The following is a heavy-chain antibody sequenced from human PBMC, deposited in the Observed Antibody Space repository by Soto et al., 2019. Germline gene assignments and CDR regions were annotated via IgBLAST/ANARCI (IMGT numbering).Heavy chain of an antibody. V-gene: IGHV4-34*01. Sequence: QVQLQQWGAGLLKPSETLSLTCAVYGGSFSGYYWSWIRQPPGKGLGWIGEINHSGSTNYNPSLKSRVTISVDTSKNQFSLKLSSVTAAATAVYYCARGGYYCSGGSCYSFWFDPWGQGTLVTVSS. J-gene: IGHJ5*02. D-gene: IGHD2-15*01. CDR1: GGSFSGYY. CDR2: INHSGST. CDR3: ARGGYYCSGGSCYSFWFDP.